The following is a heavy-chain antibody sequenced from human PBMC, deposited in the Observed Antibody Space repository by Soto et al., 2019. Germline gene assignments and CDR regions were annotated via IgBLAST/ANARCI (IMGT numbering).Heavy chain of an antibody. V-gene: IGHV3-30*18. J-gene: IGHJ5*02. CDR1: GFTFSSYG. CDR3: AKDFSSSWHDWFDP. Sequence: GGSLRLSCAASGFTFSSYGMHWVRQAPGKGLEWVAVISYDGSNKYYADSVKGRFTISRDNSKNTLYLQMNSLRAEDTAVYYCAKDFSSSWHDWFDPWGQGTLVTVSS. CDR2: ISYDGSNK. D-gene: IGHD6-13*01.